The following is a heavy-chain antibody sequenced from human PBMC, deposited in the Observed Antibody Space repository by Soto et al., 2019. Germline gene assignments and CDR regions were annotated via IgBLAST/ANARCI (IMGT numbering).Heavy chain of an antibody. V-gene: IGHV4-39*07. J-gene: IGHJ4*02. D-gene: IGHD3-22*01. CDR1: GGSISSSSYY. Sequence: SLTCTVSGGSISSSSYYWGWIRQPPGKGLEWIGSIYYSGSTYYNPSLKSRVIFSLDTSKNQFFLMLTSVTAADTAVYYCARASSDTSGYPFDFWGQGTLVTVSS. CDR2: IYYSGST. CDR3: ARASSDTSGYPFDF.